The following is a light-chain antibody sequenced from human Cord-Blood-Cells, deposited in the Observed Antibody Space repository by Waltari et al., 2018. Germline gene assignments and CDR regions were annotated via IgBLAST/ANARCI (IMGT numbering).Light chain of an antibody. V-gene: IGKV1-33*01. J-gene: IGKJ3*01. CDR2: DAS. CDR1: QDISNY. CDR3: QQYDNRPLFT. Sequence: DIQMNQSPSSLSASVGDRVTITCQASQDISNYLNWYQQKPGKAPKLLIYDASNLETGVPSRFSGSGSGTDFTVTISSLQPEDIATYYCQQYDNRPLFTFVPGTKVDIK.